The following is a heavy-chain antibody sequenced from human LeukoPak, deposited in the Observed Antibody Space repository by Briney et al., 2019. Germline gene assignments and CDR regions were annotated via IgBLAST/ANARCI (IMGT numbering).Heavy chain of an antibody. D-gene: IGHD1-14*01. Sequence: SQTLSLTFTVSGAYISINNYSWGGIRQSPGKGLVWIGSINYSGTTYYHPSLNSPFTMSVERTKYPFTLKLSSVPAPVSAVYYCARVYNVDVWGKGTTVTVCS. V-gene: IGHV4-39*06. J-gene: IGHJ6*04. CDR2: INYSGTT. CDR1: GAYISINNYS. CDR3: ARVYNVDV.